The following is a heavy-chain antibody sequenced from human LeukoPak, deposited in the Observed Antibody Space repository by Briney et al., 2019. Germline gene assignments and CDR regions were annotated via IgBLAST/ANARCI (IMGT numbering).Heavy chain of an antibody. Sequence: SQTLSLTCAISGDSVSSNSAAWNWIRQSPSRGLEWLGRTYYRSKWYNDYAVSVKSRITINPDTSKNQFSLQPNSVTPEDTAVYYCARGTVTMVRGVIVGPGFDYWGQGTLVTVSS. D-gene: IGHD3-10*01. CDR1: GDSVSSNSAA. CDR3: ARGTVTMVRGVIVGPGFDY. CDR2: TYYRSKWYN. V-gene: IGHV6-1*01. J-gene: IGHJ4*02.